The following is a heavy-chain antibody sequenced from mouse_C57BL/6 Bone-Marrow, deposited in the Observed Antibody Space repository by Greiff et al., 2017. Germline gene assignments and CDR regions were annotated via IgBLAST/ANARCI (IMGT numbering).Heavy chain of an antibody. J-gene: IGHJ3*01. CDR3: AREDSNSSWCAY. CDR2: IYPRSGNT. CDR1: GYTFTSYG. Sequence: QVQLQQSGAELARPGASVKLSCKASGYTFTSYGISWVKQRTGQGLVWIGEIYPRSGNTYYNEKFKGKATLTADKSSSTAYMELRSLTSEDSAVYFYAREDSNSSWCAYWGQGTLVTVSA. D-gene: IGHD2-5*01. V-gene: IGHV1-81*01.